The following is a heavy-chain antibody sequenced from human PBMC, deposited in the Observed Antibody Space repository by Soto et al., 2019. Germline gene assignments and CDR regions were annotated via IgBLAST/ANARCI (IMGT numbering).Heavy chain of an antibody. CDR3: AAAVAATSDAFDI. Sequence: SVKVSCKASGFTFTSSAMQWVRQARGQRLEWIGWIVVGSGNTNYAQKFQERVTITRDMSTSTAYMELSSLRSEDTAVYCCAAAVAATSDAFDIWGQGTMVTVSS. V-gene: IGHV1-58*02. CDR1: GFTFTSSA. J-gene: IGHJ3*02. D-gene: IGHD2-15*01. CDR2: IVVGSGNT.